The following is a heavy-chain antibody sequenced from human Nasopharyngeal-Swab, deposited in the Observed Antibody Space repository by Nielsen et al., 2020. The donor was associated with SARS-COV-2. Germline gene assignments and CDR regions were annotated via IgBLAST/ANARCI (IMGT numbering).Heavy chain of an antibody. Sequence: WIRQPPGKGLEWIGSIYYSGSTYYNPSLKSRVTISVDTSKNQFSLKLSSVTAADTAVYYCARVWVRGGIWNYYYYYMDVWGKGTTVTVSS. J-gene: IGHJ6*03. CDR2: IYYSGST. D-gene: IGHD3-10*01. CDR3: ARVWVRGGIWNYYYYYMDV. V-gene: IGHV4-38-2*01.